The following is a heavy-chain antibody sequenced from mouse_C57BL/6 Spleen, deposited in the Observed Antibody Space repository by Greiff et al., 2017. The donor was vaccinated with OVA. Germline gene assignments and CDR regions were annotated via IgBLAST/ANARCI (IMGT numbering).Heavy chain of an antibody. CDR2: INPSTGGT. V-gene: IGHV1-42*01. CDR3: ARKSYGSSYDWYFDV. J-gene: IGHJ1*03. Sequence: VQLQQSGPELVKPGASVKISCKASGYSFTGYYMNWVKQSPEKSLEWIGEINPSTGGTTYNQKFKAKATLTVDKSSSTAYMQLKSLTSEDSAVYYCARKSYGSSYDWYFDVWGTGTTVTVSS. CDR1: GYSFTGYY. D-gene: IGHD1-1*01.